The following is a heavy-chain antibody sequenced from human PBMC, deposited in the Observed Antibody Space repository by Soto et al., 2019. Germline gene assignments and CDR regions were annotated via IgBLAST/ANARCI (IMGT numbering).Heavy chain of an antibody. V-gene: IGHV4-4*02. J-gene: IGHJ5*02. CDR3: ASIGTPTTNWFDP. D-gene: IGHD1-1*01. Sequence: PSETLSLTCAVSSGSIRSHNWWAWVRQPPGKGLEWIGQIYHSGSTNYNPSLESRVTISVDKSKNQFSLKLTSVTAADTAVYYCASIGTPTTNWFDPWGQGTLVTVSS. CDR1: SGSIRSHNW. CDR2: IYHSGST.